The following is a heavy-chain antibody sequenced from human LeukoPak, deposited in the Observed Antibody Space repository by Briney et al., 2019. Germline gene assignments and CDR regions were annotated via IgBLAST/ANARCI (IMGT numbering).Heavy chain of an antibody. CDR3: ATGYSSGTRIDY. CDR1: GFTFSAFS. Sequence: GGSLRLSCAASGFTFSAFSMNWVRQAPGKGLEWVSAISSSSSDIYYTDSVKGRFTISRDNANNFLYLQVSSLRAEDTAVYYCATGYSSGTRIDYWGQGTLVSVSS. V-gene: IGHV3-21*01. CDR2: ISSSSSDI. D-gene: IGHD6-19*01. J-gene: IGHJ4*02.